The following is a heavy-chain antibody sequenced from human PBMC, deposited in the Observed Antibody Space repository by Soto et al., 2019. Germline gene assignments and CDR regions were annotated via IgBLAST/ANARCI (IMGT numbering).Heavy chain of an antibody. CDR3: ARQGYCSSTSCYEDYYYYYYMDV. CDR1: GGSISSSSYY. CDR2: IYYSGST. J-gene: IGHJ6*03. V-gene: IGHV4-39*01. D-gene: IGHD2-2*01. Sequence: SETLSLTCTVSGGSISSSSYYWGWIRQPPGKGLEWIGSIYYSGSTYYNPSLKSRVTISVDTSKNQFSLKLSSVTAADTAVYYCARQGYCSSTSCYEDYYYYYYMDVWGKGTTVTVSS.